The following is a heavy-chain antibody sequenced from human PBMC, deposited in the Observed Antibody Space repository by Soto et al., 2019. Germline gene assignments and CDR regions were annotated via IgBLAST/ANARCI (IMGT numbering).Heavy chain of an antibody. CDR2: IYYSGTT. CDR3: ASPPPSGTSHRFAP. CDR1: GGSISTSHYY. V-gene: IGHV4-39*01. Sequence: PSETLSLTCTVSGGSISTSHYYWGWIRQPPGKGLEWLGSIYYSGTTYYNPSLKSRVTISADTSKNQFSLKLISVTAADTAVYYCASPPPSGTSHRFAPWGQGTLVTVSS. J-gene: IGHJ5*02.